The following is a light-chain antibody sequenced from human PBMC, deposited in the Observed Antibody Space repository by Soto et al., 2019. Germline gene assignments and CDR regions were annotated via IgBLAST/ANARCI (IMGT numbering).Light chain of an antibody. CDR1: SSDVGGYNY. CDR3: CSNAGSYPLV. CDR2: DVD. J-gene: IGLJ1*01. Sequence: QSVLTQPRSVSGSPGQSVTISCTGTSSDVGGYNYVSWYQHHTGKAPKLMIYDVDKRPSGVPGRFSGSKSGNTASLTISGLQAEDEADYYCCSNAGSYPLVSGNGTKVTVL. V-gene: IGLV2-11*01.